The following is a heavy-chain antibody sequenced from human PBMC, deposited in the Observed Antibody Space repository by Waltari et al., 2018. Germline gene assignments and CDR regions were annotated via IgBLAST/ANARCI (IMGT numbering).Heavy chain of an antibody. V-gene: IGHV4-30-2*01. CDR1: RVSISSGGYS. CDR3: ASWGGDCSSYWYFDL. Sequence: QLQLQESGSGLGKPSQTLSLTCAVSRVSISSGGYSWGWIRQPPGKGLEWSGDSYHSGRSYANQSLKSRVTISVARSKTPFSLKLSSVSAAATAVDYCASWGGDCSSYWYFDLWGRGTLVTVSS. CDR2: SYHSGRS. D-gene: IGHD2-21*01. J-gene: IGHJ2*01.